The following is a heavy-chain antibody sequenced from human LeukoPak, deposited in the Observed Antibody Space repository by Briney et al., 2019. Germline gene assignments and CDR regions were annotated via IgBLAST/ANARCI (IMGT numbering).Heavy chain of an antibody. CDR2: ISGRDGNT. J-gene: IGHJ4*02. CDR3: ARDRLHYGEYEKTFDY. D-gene: IGHD4-17*01. CDR1: GFTFSTYG. V-gene: IGHV3-23*01. Sequence: GGTLRPSCAASGFTFSTYGMNWVRQAPGKGLEWVSAISGRDGNTYYADSVKGRFTISRDNSKKSLYLQMNSLRAEDSAVYYCARDRLHYGEYEKTFDYWGQGTLVTVSS.